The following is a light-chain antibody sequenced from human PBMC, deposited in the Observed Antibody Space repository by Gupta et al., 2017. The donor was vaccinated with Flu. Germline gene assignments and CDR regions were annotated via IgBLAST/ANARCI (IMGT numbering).Light chain of an antibody. CDR2: DDG. CDR3: QLWDGFGGRSV. J-gene: IGLJ3*02. Sequence: YVLTQTPSVSVAPGQTARIACGGNSIGGKSVHWYQKKPGQAPVVVIYDDGARPSGIPERFSGSKSGDTATLIVSGVEDGDEADYYCQLWDGFGGRSVFGGGTKLTVL. CDR1: SIGGKS. V-gene: IGLV3-21*02.